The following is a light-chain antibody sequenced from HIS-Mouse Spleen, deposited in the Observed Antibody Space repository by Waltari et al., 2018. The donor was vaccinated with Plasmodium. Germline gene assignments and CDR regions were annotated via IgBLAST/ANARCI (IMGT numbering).Light chain of an antibody. J-gene: IGKJ1*01. CDR1: QSISSW. CDR3: QQYNSYWT. Sequence: DIQMTQSPSTLSASVGDRVTITCRASQSISSWLAWYQQKPGKAPKLLIYKSSSLESGVPSRFSGSGSGTEFTLTISILQPDDCATYYCQQYNSYWTFGQGTKVEIK. CDR2: KSS. V-gene: IGKV1-5*03.